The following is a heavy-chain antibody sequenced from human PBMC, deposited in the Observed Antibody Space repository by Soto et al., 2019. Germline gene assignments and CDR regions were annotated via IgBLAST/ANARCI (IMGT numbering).Heavy chain of an antibody. CDR2: IKKDGSKI. J-gene: IGHJ3*02. D-gene: IGHD6-13*01. Sequence: EVQLVESGGDLVQPGGSLRLSCAASGFSFASSWMTWVRQAPGKGLEGVANIKKDGSKINYLDSVRGRFTVSRDNAKNSLYLEMNSLRAEDTALYYGARDVSPGSSSLYLDAVDIWGQGTMVTVSS. CDR1: GFSFASSW. V-gene: IGHV3-7*05. CDR3: ARDVSPGSSSLYLDAVDI.